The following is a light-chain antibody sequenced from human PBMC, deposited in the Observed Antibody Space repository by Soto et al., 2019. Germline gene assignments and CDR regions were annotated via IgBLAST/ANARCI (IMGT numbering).Light chain of an antibody. J-gene: IGLJ3*02. V-gene: IGLV1-51*02. CDR1: GSNIGNNY. CDR2: ENN. CDR3: GTWDSGLSVWV. Sequence: SVLTKPPSVSAAPGQRVTISCSGGGSNIGNNYVSWYQQSPGTAPKLLIYENNKRPSGIPDRFSGSKSGTSATLDITGLQTGDEADYYCGTWDSGLSVWVFGGGTKVTVL.